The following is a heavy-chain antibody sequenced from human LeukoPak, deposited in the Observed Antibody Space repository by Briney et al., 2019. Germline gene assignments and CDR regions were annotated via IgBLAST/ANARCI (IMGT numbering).Heavy chain of an antibody. CDR2: NSGST. D-gene: IGHD7-27*01. J-gene: IGHJ4*02. Sequence: SETLSLTCTVSGGSISSSSYYWGWIRQPPGKGLEWIGSNSGSTYYNPSLKSRVTISVDTSKNQFSLKLSSVTAAATAVYYCAKDATPFNSIWDYFDPWGQGTLVTVSA. CDR1: GGSISSSSYY. CDR3: AKDATPFNSIWDYFDP. V-gene: IGHV4-39*07.